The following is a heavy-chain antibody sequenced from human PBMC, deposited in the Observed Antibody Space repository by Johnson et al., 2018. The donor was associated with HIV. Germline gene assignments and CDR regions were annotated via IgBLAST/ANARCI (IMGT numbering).Heavy chain of an antibody. J-gene: IGHJ3*02. CDR3: ARCDSSSPLRAFDI. Sequence: QVQLVESGGGLVKPGGSLRLSCAASGLTFSDYDMSWIRQAPGKGLEWVAVISYDGSNKYYADSVKGRFTISRDNSKNTLYLQMNSLRAEDTAVYYCARCDSSSPLRAFDIWGQGTMVTVSS. V-gene: IGHV3-30*03. CDR2: ISYDGSNK. D-gene: IGHD6-6*01. CDR1: GLTFSDYD.